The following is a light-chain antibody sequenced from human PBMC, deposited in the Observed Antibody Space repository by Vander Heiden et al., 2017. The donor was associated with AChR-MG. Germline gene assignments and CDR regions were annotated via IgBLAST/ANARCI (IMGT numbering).Light chain of an antibody. Sequence: DIQMTQSPSSLSASVGDRVTITCRSSQSISTYLTWYQQKPGKAPNVLIYAAATLQSGVPSRFRSSGSGTDFTLTISSLQPEDFATYYCQQSYSAPITFGQGTRLEIK. CDR1: QSISTY. CDR3: QQSYSAPIT. J-gene: IGKJ5*01. V-gene: IGKV1-39*01. CDR2: AAA.